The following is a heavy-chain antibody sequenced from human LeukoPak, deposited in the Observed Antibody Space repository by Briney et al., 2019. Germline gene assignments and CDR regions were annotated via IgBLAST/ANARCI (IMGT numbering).Heavy chain of an antibody. D-gene: IGHD3-10*01. V-gene: IGHV3-21*01. Sequence: PGGSLRLSCAASGFTLSSYSMHWVRHAPWRGLEWVSSISSSGTYIYYADSVKGRFTISRDNAKNSVHLQMNSLRAEDTAVYYCARDQGGSGGNWGQGTLVTVSS. CDR2: ISSSGTYI. J-gene: IGHJ4*02. CDR1: GFTLSSYS. CDR3: ARDQGGSGGN.